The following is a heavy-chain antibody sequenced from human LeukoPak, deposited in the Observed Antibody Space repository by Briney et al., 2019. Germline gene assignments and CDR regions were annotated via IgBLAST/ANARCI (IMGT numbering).Heavy chain of an antibody. CDR3: VRGADMNYNFENSFYFDS. CDR2: ISGSSGTR. J-gene: IGHJ4*02. Sequence: PGGSLRLSCAASGFTFSSYSMNWVRQAPGKGLEWVSYISGSSGTRYYADSVKGRFTISRDNAKNSLYLQMNSLRAEDTAVYYCVRGADMNYNFENSFYFDSWGQGALVIVSS. D-gene: IGHD3-3*01. V-gene: IGHV3-48*04. CDR1: GFTFSSYS.